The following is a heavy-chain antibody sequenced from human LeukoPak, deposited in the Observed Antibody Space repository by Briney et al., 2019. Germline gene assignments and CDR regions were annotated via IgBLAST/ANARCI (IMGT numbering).Heavy chain of an antibody. CDR2: INPNSGGT. J-gene: IGHJ4*02. Sequence: GASVKVSCKASGYTFTGYYMHWVRQAPGQGLEWMGWINPNSGGTNYAQKFQGRVTMTRDTSISTAYMELSRLRSDDTAVYYCARDHYDSSGTAFDYWGQGTLVTVSS. V-gene: IGHV1-2*02. CDR1: GYTFTGYY. D-gene: IGHD3-22*01. CDR3: ARDHYDSSGTAFDY.